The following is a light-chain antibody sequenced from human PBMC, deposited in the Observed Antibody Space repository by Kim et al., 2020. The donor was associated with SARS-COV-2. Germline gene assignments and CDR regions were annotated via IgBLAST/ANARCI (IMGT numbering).Light chain of an antibody. V-gene: IGLV1-47*01. CDR3: AAWDDSLSGV. CDR2: RNN. Sequence: QPVLTQPPSASGTPGQRVTISCSGSSSKIGSNYVYWYQQLPGTAPKLLIYRNNQRPSGVPDRFSGSKSGTSASLAISGLRSEDEADYYCAAWDDSLSGVFGGGTQLTVL. J-gene: IGLJ3*02. CDR1: SSKIGSNY.